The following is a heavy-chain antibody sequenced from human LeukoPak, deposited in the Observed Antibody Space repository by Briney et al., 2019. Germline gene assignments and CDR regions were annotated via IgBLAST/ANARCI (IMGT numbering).Heavy chain of an antibody. CDR3: ARFMGSGIYTPDY. J-gene: IGHJ4*02. Sequence: GGSLRLSCVASGFTFSNYAMSWVRQAPGMGLDWVSTTSGSGVSTYYADSVKGRFTMSRDNAKKSMYLQMNSLSPEDTAVYYCARFMGSGIYTPDYWGQGTLVTVSS. V-gene: IGHV3-23*01. CDR1: GFTFSNYA. CDR2: TSGSGVST. D-gene: IGHD3-10*01.